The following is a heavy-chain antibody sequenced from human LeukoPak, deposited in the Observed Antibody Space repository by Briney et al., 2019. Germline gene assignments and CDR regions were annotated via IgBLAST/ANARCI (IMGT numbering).Heavy chain of an antibody. D-gene: IGHD3-9*01. CDR3: ARATYFDILTGYYPYCYYGMDV. V-gene: IGHV1-69*13. J-gene: IGHJ6*04. CDR2: IIPIFGTA. CDR1: GGTFSSYA. Sequence: SVKVSCKASGGTFSSYAISWVRQAPGQGLEWMGGIIPIFGTANYAQTLQGRVTISADESTSTAYMELSSLRSEDTAVYYCARATYFDILTGYYPYCYYGMDVWGKGTTVTVSS.